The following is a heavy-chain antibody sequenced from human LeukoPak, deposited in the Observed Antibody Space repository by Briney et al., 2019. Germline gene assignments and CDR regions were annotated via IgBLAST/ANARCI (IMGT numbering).Heavy chain of an antibody. CDR2: INPSGGST. J-gene: IGHJ1*01. CDR1: GYTFTSYD. V-gene: IGHV1-46*01. D-gene: IGHD4-17*01. CDR3: AREAPGGDYVGGFQH. Sequence: VASVTVSCTASGYTFTSYDINWVRQAPGQGLEWMGIINPSGGSTSYAQKFQGRVTMTRDTSTSTVYMELSSLRSEDTAVYYCAREAPGGDYVGGFQHWGQGTLVTVSS.